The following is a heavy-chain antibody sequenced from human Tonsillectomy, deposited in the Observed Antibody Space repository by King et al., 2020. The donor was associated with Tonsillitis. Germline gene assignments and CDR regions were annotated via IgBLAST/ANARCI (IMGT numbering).Heavy chain of an antibody. CDR3: AREDAGIDY. CDR2: INQDGSEK. V-gene: IGHV3-7*03. CDR1: GFTFSNYW. J-gene: IGHJ4*02. Sequence: VQLVESGGGLVQPGGSLRLSCTASGFTFSNYWMTWVRQAPGKGLEWVANINQDGSEKYYVDSLKGRFTISRDNAKNSLHLQMNSLRVEDTAVYYCAREDAGIDYWGQGTLVTVSS.